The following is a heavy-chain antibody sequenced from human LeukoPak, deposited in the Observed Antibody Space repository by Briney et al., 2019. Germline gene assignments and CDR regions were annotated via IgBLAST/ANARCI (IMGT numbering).Heavy chain of an antibody. CDR2: IYSGGST. CDR3: ARAWSISRLAY. J-gene: IGHJ4*02. CDR1: GFTFSYYG. Sequence: GRSLRLSCATSGFTFSYYGMHWVRQAPGKGLEWVSVIYSGGSTYYADSVKGRFTISRDNSKNTLYLQMNSLRAEDTAVYYCARAWSISRLAYWGQGTLVTVSS. V-gene: IGHV3-53*01. D-gene: IGHD2-2*01.